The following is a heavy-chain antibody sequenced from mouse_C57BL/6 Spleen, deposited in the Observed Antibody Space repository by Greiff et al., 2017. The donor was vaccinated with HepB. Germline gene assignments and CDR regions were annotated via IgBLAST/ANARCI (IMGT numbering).Heavy chain of an antibody. J-gene: IGHJ2*01. D-gene: IGHD2-3*01. CDR1: GFTFSSYA. Sequence: EVQLVESGGGLVKPGGSLKLSCAASGFTFSSYAMSWVRQTPEKRLEWVATISDGGSYTYYPDNVKGRFTISRDNAKNNLYLQMSHLKSEDTAMYYCARDQGGGYYVFDYWGQGTTLTVSS. CDR3: ARDQGGGYYVFDY. V-gene: IGHV5-4*01. CDR2: ISDGGSYT.